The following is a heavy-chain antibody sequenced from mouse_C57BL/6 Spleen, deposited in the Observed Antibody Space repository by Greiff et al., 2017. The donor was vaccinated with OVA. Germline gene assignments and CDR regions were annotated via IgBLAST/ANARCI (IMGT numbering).Heavy chain of an antibody. Sequence: QVQLQQSGAELVRPGASVKLSCKASGYTFTDYYINWVKQRPGQGLEWIARIYPGSGNTYYNEKFKGKATLTAEKSSSTAYMQLSSLTSEDSAVYFCARGGQLRLQLLFAYWGQGTLVTVSA. CDR1: GYTFTDYY. D-gene: IGHD3-2*02. V-gene: IGHV1-76*01. CDR3: ARGGQLRLQLLFAY. CDR2: IYPGSGNT. J-gene: IGHJ3*01.